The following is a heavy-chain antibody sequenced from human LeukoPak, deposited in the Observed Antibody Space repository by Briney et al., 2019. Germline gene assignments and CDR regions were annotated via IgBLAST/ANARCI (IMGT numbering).Heavy chain of an antibody. Sequence: SETLSLTCAVYGGSFSGYYWSWIRQPPGKGLEWIGEINHSGSTNYNPSLKSRVTISVDTSKNQFSLKLSSVTAADTAVYYCARGPARRYNGTDGDYGGQGPRAPVPP. CDR2: INHSGST. V-gene: IGHV4-34*01. CDR1: GGSFSGYY. D-gene: IGHD1-20*01. CDR3: ARGPARRYNGTDGDY. J-gene: IGHJ4*02.